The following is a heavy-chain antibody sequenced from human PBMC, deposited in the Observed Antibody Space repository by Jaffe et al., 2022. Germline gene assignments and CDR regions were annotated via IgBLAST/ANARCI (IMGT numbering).Heavy chain of an antibody. CDR3: AKMERLSGNSNSIVDY. CDR2: ISGGGGTT. Sequence: EVQLLESGGDLVQPGGSLRLSCAASGFTFSSYAMSWVRQAPGKGLEWVSAISGGGGTTHYADSVKGRFTISRDNSKNTLSLQMNSLRAEDTAVYYCAKMERLSGNSNSIVDYWGQGTLVTVSS. D-gene: IGHD1-1*01. J-gene: IGHJ4*02. V-gene: IGHV3-23*01. CDR1: GFTFSSYA.